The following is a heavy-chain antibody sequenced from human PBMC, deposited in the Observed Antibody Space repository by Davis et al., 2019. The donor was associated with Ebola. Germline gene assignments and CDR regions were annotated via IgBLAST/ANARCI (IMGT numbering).Heavy chain of an antibody. CDR2: ISYDGSKT. J-gene: IGHJ4*02. CDR1: GFTFSSCG. V-gene: IGHV3-30*18. D-gene: IGHD1-26*01. Sequence: GGSLRLSCAVSGFTFSSCGMHWVRQAPGKGLEWVAVISYDGSKTYYADSVKGRFTISRDNSKNTLYLQMNSLRAEDTAVYYCAKVEASGYWGQGTLVTVSS. CDR3: AKVEASGY.